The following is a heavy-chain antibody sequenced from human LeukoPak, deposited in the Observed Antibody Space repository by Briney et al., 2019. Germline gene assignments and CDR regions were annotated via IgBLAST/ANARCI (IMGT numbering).Heavy chain of an antibody. V-gene: IGHV4-34*01. D-gene: IGHD1-26*01. CDR3: ARGSAGATDFDY. CDR2: INHSGST. J-gene: IGHJ4*02. CDR1: GGSFSGYY. Sequence: SETLSLTCAVYGGSFSGYYWSWIRQPPGKGLEWIGEINHSGSTNYNPSLKSRVTISVDTSKIQFSLKLSSVAAADTAVYYCARGSAGATDFDYWGQETLVTVSS.